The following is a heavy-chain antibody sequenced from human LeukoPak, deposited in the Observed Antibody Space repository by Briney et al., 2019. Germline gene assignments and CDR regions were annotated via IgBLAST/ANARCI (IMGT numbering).Heavy chain of an antibody. V-gene: IGHV3-73*01. CDR1: GFTFSGSA. CDR3: TRLSGDGSGSYCDY. J-gene: IGHJ4*02. CDR2: IRSKANSYAP. D-gene: IGHD3-10*01. Sequence: GGSLRLSCAASGFTFSGSAMHWVRQASGKGLEWVGRIRSKANSYAPAYAGSVKGRFTISRDDSKNTAYLQMNSLKTEDTAVYYCTRLSGDGSGSYCDYWGQGTLVTVSP.